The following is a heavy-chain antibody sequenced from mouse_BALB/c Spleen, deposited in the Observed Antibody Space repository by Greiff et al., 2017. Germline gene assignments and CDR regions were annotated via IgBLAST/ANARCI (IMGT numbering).Heavy chain of an antibody. CDR3: ARDIRHYCDY. J-gene: IGHJ2*01. V-gene: IGHV1-7*01. D-gene: IGHD2-12*01. CDR1: GYTFTSYW. CDR2: INPSTGYT. Sequence: QVQLQQSGAELAKPGASVKMSCKASGYTFTSYWMYWVKQRPGQGLEWIGYINPSTGYTEYNQKFKDKATLTADKSSSTAYMQLSSLTSEDSAVYYCARDIRHYCDYWGQGTTLTVSS.